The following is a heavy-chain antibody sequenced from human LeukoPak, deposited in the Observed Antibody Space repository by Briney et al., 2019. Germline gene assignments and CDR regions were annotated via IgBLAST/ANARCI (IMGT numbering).Heavy chain of an antibody. CDR2: IKSETDGGTI. CDR3: NNREF. CDR1: SFTFSNAW. V-gene: IGHV3-15*07. J-gene: IGHJ4*02. Sequence: PGGSLRLSCAASSFTFSNAWMNWVRQAPGKGLEWVGRIKSETDGGTIDYAAPVKGRFTISRDDSKNTLYLQMNSLKTEDTAVYYCNNREFWGQGTLVTVSS. D-gene: IGHD3-10*01.